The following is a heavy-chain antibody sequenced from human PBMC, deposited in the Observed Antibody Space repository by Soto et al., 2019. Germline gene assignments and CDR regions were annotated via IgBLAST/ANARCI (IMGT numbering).Heavy chain of an antibody. CDR3: ARASSGRFPRVYYYYGMDV. D-gene: IGHD1-26*01. CDR2: IFYSGSP. Sequence: PSETLSLTCTVSGASINYYFWSWIRQPPGKGLEWIGYIFYSGSPNYNPSLKSRVTMSIDTSKNQFSLKLTSVTAADTAVYYCARASSGRFPRVYYYYGMDVWGQGTTVTVSS. J-gene: IGHJ6*02. CDR1: GASINYYF. V-gene: IGHV4-59*01.